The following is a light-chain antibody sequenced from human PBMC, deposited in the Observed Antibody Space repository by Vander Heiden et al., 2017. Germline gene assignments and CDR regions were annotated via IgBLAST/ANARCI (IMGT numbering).Light chain of an antibody. CDR1: LGDKY. J-gene: IGLJ1*01. CDR3: QAGDSSAAV. Sequence: SYELTQPPSVSVSPGKTASITCSGLGDKYAYWFQQEPGQSPVLVIYQDTKRPSGIPERFSGSNSGNTATLTISGTQAIDEADYYCQAGDSSAAVFGTGTKVTVL. V-gene: IGLV3-1*01. CDR2: QDT.